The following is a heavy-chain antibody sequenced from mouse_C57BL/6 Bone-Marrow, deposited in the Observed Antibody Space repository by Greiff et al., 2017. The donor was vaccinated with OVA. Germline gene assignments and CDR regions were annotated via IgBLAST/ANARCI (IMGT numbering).Heavy chain of an antibody. D-gene: IGHD2-4*01. CDR2: ISSGSSTI. J-gene: IGHJ3*01. CDR3: ARPHTIYYDYSWFAY. CDR1: GFTFSDYG. V-gene: IGHV5-17*01. Sequence: EVQVVESGGGLVKPGGSLKLSCAASGFTFSDYGMHWVRQAPEKGLEWVAYISSGSSTIYYADTVKGRFTISRDNAKNTLFLQMTSLRSEDTAMYYCARPHTIYYDYSWFAYWGQGTLVTVSA.